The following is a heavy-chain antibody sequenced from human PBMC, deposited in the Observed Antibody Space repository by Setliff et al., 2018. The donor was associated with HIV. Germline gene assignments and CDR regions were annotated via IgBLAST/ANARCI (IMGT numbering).Heavy chain of an antibody. Sequence: SVKVSCKASGDTFSSYAISWVRQAPGQGFEWLGGIILVQGIPNYAQKFQGRVTITADVSTSTAYMELSSLTPDDTAVYYCASGSGYCTNGVCYIGVHKIPDRYYSDYWGQGTLVTVSS. CDR3: ASGSGYCTNGVCYIGVHKIPDRYYSDY. D-gene: IGHD2-8*01. CDR1: GDTFSSYA. J-gene: IGHJ4*02. CDR2: IILVQGIP. V-gene: IGHV1-69*10.